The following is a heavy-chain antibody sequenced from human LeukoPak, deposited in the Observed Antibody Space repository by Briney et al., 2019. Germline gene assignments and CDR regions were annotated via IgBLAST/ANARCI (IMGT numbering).Heavy chain of an antibody. D-gene: IGHD3-22*01. J-gene: IGHJ3*02. CDR3: ARADRRRLVVDTTDAFDI. CDR1: GGSISSGGYS. CDR2: IYYSGST. Sequence: SETPSLTCAVSGGSISSGGYSWSWIRQPPGKGLECIGYIYYSGSTYYNPSLKSRVTISVDTSNNQFSLKLSSVTAADTAVYYCARADRRRLVVDTTDAFDIWGQGTMVTVSS. V-gene: IGHV4-30-4*07.